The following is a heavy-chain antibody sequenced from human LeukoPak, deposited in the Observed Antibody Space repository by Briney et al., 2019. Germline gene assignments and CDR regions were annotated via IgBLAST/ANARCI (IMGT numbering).Heavy chain of an antibody. D-gene: IGHD5-12*01. CDR1: GFTLDDYG. CDR2: INWNGGST. V-gene: IGHV3-20*04. CDR3: ARYISDAHTFDY. J-gene: IGHJ4*02. Sequence: PGGSLRLSCAASGFTLDDYGMSWVRQAPGKGLEWVSGINWNGGSTGYADSVKGRFTISRDNAKNSLYLQMNSLRAEDTALYYCARYISDAHTFDYWGQGTLVTVSS.